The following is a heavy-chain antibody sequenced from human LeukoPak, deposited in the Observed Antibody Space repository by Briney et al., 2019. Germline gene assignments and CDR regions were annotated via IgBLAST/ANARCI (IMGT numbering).Heavy chain of an antibody. CDR3: ARGEIAARRGSWFDP. D-gene: IGHD6-6*01. CDR2: TNPNSGNT. J-gene: IGHJ5*02. V-gene: IGHV1-8*01. Sequence: ASVKVSCKSSGYTFTNYDIHWVRQATGQGLEWMGCTNPNSGNTGYAQKFQGRVTITRDTSRSTAYMELSSLRSDDTAVYYCARGEIAARRGSWFDPWGQGTLVTVSS. CDR1: GYTFTNYD.